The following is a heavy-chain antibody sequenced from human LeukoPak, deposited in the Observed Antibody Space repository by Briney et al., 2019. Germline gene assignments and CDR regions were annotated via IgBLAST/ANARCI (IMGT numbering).Heavy chain of an antibody. V-gene: IGHV4-59*01. CDR2: IYYSGST. CDR3: ARWGTYYGILTVPGWFDP. CDR1: GGSISSYY. D-gene: IGHD3-9*01. J-gene: IGHJ5*02. Sequence: PSETLSLTCTVSGGSISSYYWSWIRQPPGKGLEWIGYIYYSGSTNYNPSLKSRVTISVDTSKNQFSLKLSSVTAADTAVYYCARWGTYYGILTVPGWFDPWGQGTLVTVSS.